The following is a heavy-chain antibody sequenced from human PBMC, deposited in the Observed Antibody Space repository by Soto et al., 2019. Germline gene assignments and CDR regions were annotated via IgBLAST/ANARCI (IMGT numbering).Heavy chain of an antibody. V-gene: IGHV4-39*01. CDR3: ARQGPVSSSWYLPPNYFDY. Sequence: NPSETLSLTCTVSGGSISSSSYYWGWIRQPPGKGLEWIGSIYYSGSTYYNPSLKSRVTISVDTSKNQFSLKLSSVTAADTAVYYCARQGPVSSSWYLPPNYFDYWGQGTLVTVSS. CDR2: IYYSGST. D-gene: IGHD6-13*01. CDR1: GGSISSSSYY. J-gene: IGHJ4*02.